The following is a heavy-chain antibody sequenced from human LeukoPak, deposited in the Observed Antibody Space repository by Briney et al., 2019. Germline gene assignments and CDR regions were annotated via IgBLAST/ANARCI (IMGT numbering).Heavy chain of an antibody. CDR2: FDPEHGET. D-gene: IGHD5-12*01. Sequence: ASVTVSCKVSGYTLTELSIHWVRQAPGRGLEWMGGFDPEHGETIYAQMIRGRVTMTEDTSADTAYIELTSLTSEDTAVYYCATRSPHSGYDSFDYWGQGTLVTVSS. V-gene: IGHV1-24*01. J-gene: IGHJ4*02. CDR3: ATRSPHSGYDSFDY. CDR1: GYTLTELS.